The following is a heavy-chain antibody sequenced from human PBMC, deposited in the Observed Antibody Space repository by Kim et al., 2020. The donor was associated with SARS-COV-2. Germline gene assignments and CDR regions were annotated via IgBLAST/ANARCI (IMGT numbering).Heavy chain of an antibody. Sequence: SVKGRFPISSDNSKNTLYWQMNSMRAEDTAVYYCAKVGYYYGSGRGWFDPWGQGTLVTVSS. CDR3: AKVGYYYGSGRGWFDP. V-gene: IGHV3-23*01. D-gene: IGHD3-10*01. J-gene: IGHJ5*02.